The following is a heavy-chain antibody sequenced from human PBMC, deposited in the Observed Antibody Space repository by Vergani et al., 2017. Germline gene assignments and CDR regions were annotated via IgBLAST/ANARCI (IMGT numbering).Heavy chain of an antibody. CDR1: GYTFTSYE. CDR3: AKTARYCTRTNCSGTRYFEH. Sequence: QVQLVQSGPEVKKPGASVKVSCKASGYTFTSYEINWVRQATGQGLEWMGWMNPNSGDTGYAQKFQGRVTIARNTSINTAYMELSSLRSEDTAVYYCAKTARYCTRTNCSGTRYFEHWGRGTIVIVVS. J-gene: IGHJ1*01. V-gene: IGHV1-8*01. D-gene: IGHD2-2*01. CDR2: MNPNSGDT.